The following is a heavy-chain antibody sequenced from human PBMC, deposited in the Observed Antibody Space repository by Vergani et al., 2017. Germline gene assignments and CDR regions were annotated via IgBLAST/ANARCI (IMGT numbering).Heavy chain of an antibody. V-gene: IGHV3-30*18. Sequence: QVQLVESGGGVVQPGRSLKLSCAASGFTFSSYGMHWVRQAPGKGLEWVAVISYDGSNKYYEDSVKGRFTISRDNSKNTLYLQMNSLRAEDTAVYYCAKDREWFADHYYYYYGMDVWGQGP. CDR2: ISYDGSNK. CDR3: AKDREWFADHYYYYYGMDV. D-gene: IGHD3-3*01. J-gene: IGHJ6*02. CDR1: GFTFSSYG.